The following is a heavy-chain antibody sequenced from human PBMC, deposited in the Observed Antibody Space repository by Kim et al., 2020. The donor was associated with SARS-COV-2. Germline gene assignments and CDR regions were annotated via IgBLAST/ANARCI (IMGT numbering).Heavy chain of an antibody. D-gene: IGHD1-26*01. Sequence: ASVKVSCKASGYTFTSYGISWVRQAPGQGLEWMGWISAYNGNTNYAQKLQGRVTMTTDTSTSTAYMELRSLRSDDTAVYYCARGLWELQASYYYYGMDVWGQGTTVTVSS. CDR2: ISAYNGNT. V-gene: IGHV1-18*04. CDR3: ARGLWELQASYYYYGMDV. CDR1: GYTFTSYG. J-gene: IGHJ6*02.